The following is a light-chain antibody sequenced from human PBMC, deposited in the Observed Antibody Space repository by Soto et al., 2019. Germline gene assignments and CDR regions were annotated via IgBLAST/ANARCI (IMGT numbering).Light chain of an antibody. CDR3: QQYNNWPPYT. J-gene: IGKJ2*01. Sequence: IVMTQSPATLSVSPGERATLSCVASQSVSSNLAWYQQKPGQAPRLLIYGASTRATGIPARFSGSGSGTEFTLTISSLQSEDFAVYYCQQYNNWPPYTFGQGTKVDIK. CDR1: QSVSSN. V-gene: IGKV3-15*01. CDR2: GAS.